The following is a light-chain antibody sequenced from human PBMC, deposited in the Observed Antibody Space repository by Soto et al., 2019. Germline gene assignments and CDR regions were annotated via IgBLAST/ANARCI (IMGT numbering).Light chain of an antibody. CDR3: QQYGSSPRT. V-gene: IGKV3-20*01. J-gene: IGKJ1*01. CDR1: QSVGSIY. CDR2: GAS. Sequence: EIVLTQSPGTLSLSPGERATLSCRASQSVGSIYLAWYQQKPGQAPRLLIYGASSRATGIPDRFSGGGSGTDFTLTISRLEPEDFAVYYCQQYGSSPRTFGQGTKVDIK.